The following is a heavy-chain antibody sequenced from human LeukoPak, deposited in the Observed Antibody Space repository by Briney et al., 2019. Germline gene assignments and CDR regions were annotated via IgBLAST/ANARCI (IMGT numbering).Heavy chain of an antibody. Sequence: NPGGSLRLSCAASGFTFSSYSMNWVRQAPGKGLEWVSSISSSSSYIYYADSVKGRFTISGDNAKNSLYLQMNSLRAEDTAVYYCARVEYQLLTFDLWGRGTLVTVSS. CDR2: ISSSSSYI. J-gene: IGHJ2*01. D-gene: IGHD2-2*01. CDR3: ARVEYQLLTFDL. V-gene: IGHV3-21*01. CDR1: GFTFSSYS.